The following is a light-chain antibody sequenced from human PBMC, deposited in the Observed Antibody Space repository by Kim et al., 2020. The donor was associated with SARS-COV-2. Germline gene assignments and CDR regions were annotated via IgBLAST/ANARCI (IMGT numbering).Light chain of an antibody. CDR2: GAS. V-gene: IGKV3-20*01. CDR3: QQYGSSPAT. CDR1: QTVTSNY. J-gene: IGKJ1*01. Sequence: EIVLTQSPGNLSLSPGERATLSCRASQTVTSNYLAWYQQKPGQAPRLLIYGASSRATGIPDRFSGSGSGTDFTLTISRLEPEDFAVYYCQQYGSSPATFGQGTKVDIK.